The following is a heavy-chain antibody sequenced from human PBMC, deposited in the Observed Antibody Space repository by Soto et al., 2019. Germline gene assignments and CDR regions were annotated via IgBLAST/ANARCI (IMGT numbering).Heavy chain of an antibody. D-gene: IGHD6-19*01. CDR1: GFTFSSYE. CDR2: ISSSGDTI. V-gene: IGHV3-48*03. CDR3: ARGVSSGWPRTNRLDR. Sequence: PGGSLRLSCAASGFTFSSYEMNWVRQAPGNGLEWASYISSSGDTIHDADSVKGRFTISRDNDKKSLYLHMNSLRAEDTAVYYCARGVSSGWPRTNRLDRWGQGTLVTVSS. J-gene: IGHJ5*02.